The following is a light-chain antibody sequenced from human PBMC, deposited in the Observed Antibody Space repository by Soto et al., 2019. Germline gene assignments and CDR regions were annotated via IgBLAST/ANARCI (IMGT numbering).Light chain of an antibody. CDR1: QPISNN. CDR3: QQANDWPPT. J-gene: IGKJ1*01. V-gene: IGKV3-15*01. CDR2: DAS. Sequence: RVITKSPVSLSVSPGERVTLACRASQPISNNLAWYQQKPGQAPRLLIFDASTRATGIPARFSGSGSGTEFTLTISSLQSEDFATYYCQQANDWPPTFGQGT.